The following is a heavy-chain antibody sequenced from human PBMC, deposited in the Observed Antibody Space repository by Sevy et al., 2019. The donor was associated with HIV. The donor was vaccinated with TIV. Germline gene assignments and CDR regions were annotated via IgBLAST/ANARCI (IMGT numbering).Heavy chain of an antibody. V-gene: IGHV3-15*07. CDR3: TTVLTAVAPTASY. J-gene: IGHJ4*02. Sequence: GGSLRLSCAASGFTFSNAWMNWIRQAPGKGLEWVGLIKSKTDGVTTAYAAPVKGRFTISRDDSKNKLYLQMNSLKTDDTAMYYCTTVLTAVAPTASYWGQGTLVTVSS. CDR2: IKSKTDGVTT. CDR1: GFTFSNAW. D-gene: IGHD6-19*01.